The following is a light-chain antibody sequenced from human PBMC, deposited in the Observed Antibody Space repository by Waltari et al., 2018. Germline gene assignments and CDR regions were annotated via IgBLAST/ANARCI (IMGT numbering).Light chain of an antibody. V-gene: IGLV1-51*02. Sequence: QSVLTQPPSVSAPPGQKVTIPCSGASTSNFVSWYQQVPGTAPKLLIYENNKRPSGIPDRFTGAKSGTSATLVITGLQTGDEADYYCGTWDNSVSVSVFGGGTKLTVL. CDR2: ENN. CDR1: STSNF. J-gene: IGLJ3*02. CDR3: GTWDNSVSVSV.